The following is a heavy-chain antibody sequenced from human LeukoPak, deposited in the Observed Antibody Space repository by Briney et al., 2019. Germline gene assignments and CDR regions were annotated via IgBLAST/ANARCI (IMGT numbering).Heavy chain of an antibody. CDR2: IYPGDSDT. J-gene: IGHJ4*02. CDR1: GYGFTSYW. CDR3: ARQYGSGSYYNPFDS. V-gene: IGHV5-51*01. Sequence: GESLKIPCKGSGYGFTSYWIGWVRQMPGKGLEWMGIIYPGDSDTKYSPSFQGQVTISADKSIGTAYLQWSSLKASDTAIYYCARQYGSGSYYNPFDSWGQGTLVTVSS. D-gene: IGHD3-10*01.